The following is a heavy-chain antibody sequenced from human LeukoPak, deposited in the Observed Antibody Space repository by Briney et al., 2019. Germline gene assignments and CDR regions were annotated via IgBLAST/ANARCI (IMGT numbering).Heavy chain of an antibody. V-gene: IGHV3-30*03. Sequence: PGRSLRLSCAASGFIFSTYGIHWVRQAPGKGLEWVGLLSSGGINKHYADSVKGRFIISRDNSMNMLYLQMNSLGVEDTAVYYCARDHAGSGRAFDYWGQGTLVTVSS. D-gene: IGHD2-15*01. CDR1: GFIFSTYG. CDR2: LSSGGINK. J-gene: IGHJ4*02. CDR3: ARDHAGSGRAFDY.